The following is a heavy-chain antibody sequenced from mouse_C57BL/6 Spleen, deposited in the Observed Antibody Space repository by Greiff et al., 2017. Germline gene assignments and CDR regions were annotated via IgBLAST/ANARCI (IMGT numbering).Heavy chain of an antibody. CDR1: GYTFTSYW. CDR2: IYPASGST. CDR3: ARDYDGYYRDY. V-gene: IGHV1-55*01. J-gene: IGHJ2*01. Sequence: QVQLKQPGAELVKPGSSVKLSCKASGYTFTSYWIAWVKQRPGQGLEWIGDIYPASGSTNYNEKFKCKATLTVDTSSSTAYMQLSSLTSEDSAVYYCARDYDGYYRDYWGQGTTLTVSS. D-gene: IGHD2-3*01.